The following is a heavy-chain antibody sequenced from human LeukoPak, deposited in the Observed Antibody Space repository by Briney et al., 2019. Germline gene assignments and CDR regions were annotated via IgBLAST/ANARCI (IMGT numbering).Heavy chain of an antibody. CDR2: IRYDGSNR. V-gene: IGHV3-30*02. CDR1: GFTFSSYG. CDR3: ARATIEGHYYYMDV. J-gene: IGHJ6*03. Sequence: PGGSLRLSCAASGFTFSSYGMHWVRQAPAKGLEWVAFIRYDGSNRYYADSVKGRFTISRDNSTNTLYLQMNSLRAEDTALYYCARATIEGHYYYMDVWGKGTTVTVSS. D-gene: IGHD2-2*01.